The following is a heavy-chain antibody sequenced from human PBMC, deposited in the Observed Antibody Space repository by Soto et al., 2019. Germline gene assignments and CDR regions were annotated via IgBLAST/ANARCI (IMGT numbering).Heavy chain of an antibody. Sequence: GGSLRLSCAASGFIFTSYSMVWVRLAPGKGLEWVASISSGSDFIHYADSVKGRFTISRDNAQNSLYLQMNSLTSEDTAVYYCARDRSADRFVQYFQHWGPGTLVTVS. J-gene: IGHJ1*01. V-gene: IGHV3-21*01. CDR2: ISSGSDFI. CDR3: ARDRSADRFVQYFQH. CDR1: GFIFTSYS. D-gene: IGHD6-19*01.